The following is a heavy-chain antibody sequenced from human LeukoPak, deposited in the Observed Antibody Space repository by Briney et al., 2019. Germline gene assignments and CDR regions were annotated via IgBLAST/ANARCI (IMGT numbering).Heavy chain of an antibody. CDR1: GYTFTDYF. CDR3: ARAVAGILVGWFDP. CDR2: INPNTGGT. Sequence: ASVKVSCKASGYTFTDYFMHWVRQARGQGLEWMGWINPNTGGTNYAQNFQGRVTMTRDTYISTAYMELTRLTSDDTAVYYCARAVAGILVGWFDPWGQGTLVTVSS. D-gene: IGHD6-19*01. J-gene: IGHJ5*02. V-gene: IGHV1-2*02.